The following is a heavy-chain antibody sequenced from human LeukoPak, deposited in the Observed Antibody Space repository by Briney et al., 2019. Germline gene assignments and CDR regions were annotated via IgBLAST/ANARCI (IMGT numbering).Heavy chain of an antibody. V-gene: IGHV4-34*01. Sequence: SETLSLTCAVYGGSFSGYYWSWIRQPPGKGLEWIGEINHSGSTNYNPSLKSRVTISVDTSKNQFSLKLSSVTAADTAVYYCARGHYDSSGYYYANWFDPWGQGTLVTVSS. CDR1: GGSFSGYY. D-gene: IGHD3-22*01. CDR3: ARGHYDSSGYYYANWFDP. J-gene: IGHJ5*02. CDR2: INHSGST.